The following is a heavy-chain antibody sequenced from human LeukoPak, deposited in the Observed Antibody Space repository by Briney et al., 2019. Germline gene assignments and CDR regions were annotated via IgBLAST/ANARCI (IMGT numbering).Heavy chain of an antibody. CDR3: ARDWSGYCSGGSCPYYFDF. D-gene: IGHD2-15*01. CDR2: ISIYNGNR. CDR1: GCTFTSYG. V-gene: IGHV1-18*04. J-gene: IGHJ4*02. Sequence: GASVKVSCKASGCTFTSYGISWVRQAPGQGLEWMGWISIYNGNRNYPQKFQGRVTLTTDTSTSTAYMELRSLTSDDTAVYYCARDWSGYCSGGSCPYYFDFWGQGTLVTVSS.